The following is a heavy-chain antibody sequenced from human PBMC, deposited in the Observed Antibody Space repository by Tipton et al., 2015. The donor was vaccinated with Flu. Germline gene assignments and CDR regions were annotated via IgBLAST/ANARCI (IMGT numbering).Heavy chain of an antibody. CDR2: INHSGST. CDR3: ARGDGYNFDY. V-gene: IGHV4-34*01. Sequence: TLSLTCAVHGGSFSGYYWSWIRQPPGKGLEWIGEINHSGSTFYNPSLKSRVTISVDTSKNQFSLKLSSVTAADTAVYYCARGDGYNFDYWGQGTLVTVSS. J-gene: IGHJ4*02. D-gene: IGHD5-24*01. CDR1: GGSFSGYY.